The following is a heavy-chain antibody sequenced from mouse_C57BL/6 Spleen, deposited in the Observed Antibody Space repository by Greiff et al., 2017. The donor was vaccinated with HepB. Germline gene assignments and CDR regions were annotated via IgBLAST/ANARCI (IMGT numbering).Heavy chain of an antibody. J-gene: IGHJ3*01. D-gene: IGHD1-1*01. CDR1: GFTFSDYG. CDR2: ISSGSSTI. V-gene: IGHV5-17*01. CDR3: ARPYYYGSSYGAY. Sequence: EVKLMESGGGLVKPGGSLKLSCAASGFTFSDYGMHWVRQAPEKGLEWVAYISSGSSTIYYADTVKGRFTLSRDNAKNTLFLHMTSLRSEDTAMYYWARPYYYGSSYGAYWGQGTMVTVSA.